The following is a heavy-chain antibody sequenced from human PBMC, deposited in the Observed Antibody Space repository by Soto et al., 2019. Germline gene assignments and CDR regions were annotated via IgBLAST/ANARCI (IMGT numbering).Heavy chain of an antibody. CDR3: TVRHNGNYYYYYGMDV. CDR1: GFTFGDYA. CDR2: IRSKAYGGTT. D-gene: IGHD1-1*01. V-gene: IGHV3-49*03. Sequence: GGSLRLSCTASGFTFGDYAMSWFRQAPGKGLEWVGFIRSKAYGGTTEYAASVKGRFTISRDDSKSIAYLQRNSLKTEDTAVYYCTVRHNGNYYYYYGMDVWGQGTTVTVSS. J-gene: IGHJ6*02.